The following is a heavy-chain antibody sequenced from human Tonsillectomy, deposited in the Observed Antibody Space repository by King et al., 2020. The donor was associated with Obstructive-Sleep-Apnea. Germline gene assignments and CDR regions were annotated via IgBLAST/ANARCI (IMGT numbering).Heavy chain of an antibody. D-gene: IGHD3-16*01. CDR2: ISSDGSKE. CDR3: AKVDYPWDSYRSIDF. CDR1: GFTFSRYG. Sequence: HVQLVESGGGVVQPGESLRLSCAASGFTFSRYGMHWVRQVPGKGLEWGTLISSDGSKEYYLDSVKGRFTVSRDNSKNTLSLKMNSLRPEDTAVYYCAKVDYPWDSYRSIDFWGQGTLVTVSS. V-gene: IGHV3-30*18. J-gene: IGHJ4*02.